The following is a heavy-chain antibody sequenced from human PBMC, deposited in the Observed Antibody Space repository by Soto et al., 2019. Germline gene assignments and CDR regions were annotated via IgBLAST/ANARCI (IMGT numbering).Heavy chain of an antibody. D-gene: IGHD2-15*01. J-gene: IGHJ6*02. CDR1: GFTFSSYG. CDR2: ISYDGSNK. Sequence: GGSLRLSCAASGFTFSSYGMHWFRQAPGKGREWVAVISYDGSNKYYADSVKGRFTISRDNSKNTLYLQMNSLRAEDTAVYYCAKTLGYCSGGSCYSSYYYYGMDVWGQGTTVTVSS. V-gene: IGHV3-30*18. CDR3: AKTLGYCSGGSCYSSYYYYGMDV.